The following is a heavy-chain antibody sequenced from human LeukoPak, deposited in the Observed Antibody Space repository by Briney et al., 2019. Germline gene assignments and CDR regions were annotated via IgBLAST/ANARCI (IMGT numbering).Heavy chain of an antibody. CDR3: ARATSGYLLWFDI. J-gene: IGHJ3*02. CDR2: ISSRSDSI. CDR1: GFTFSNYY. Sequence: PGGSLRLSCSASGFTFSNYYMSWIRQAPGKGLEWLSYISSRSDSIYYADSVKGRFTISRDNARNSLYLQMNRLRAEDTAVYYCARATSGYLLWFDIWGQGTMVTVSS. V-gene: IGHV3-11*01. D-gene: IGHD3-22*01.